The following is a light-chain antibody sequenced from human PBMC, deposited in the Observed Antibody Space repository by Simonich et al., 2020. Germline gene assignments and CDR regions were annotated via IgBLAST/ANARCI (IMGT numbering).Light chain of an antibody. CDR3: QQYDNLPYT. Sequence: DIQMPPSTSSLSASVGERVTITCQASQDISNYLNWYQQKPGKSPKHLIYDASNLETGVTSRFRGSGSGTDFTFTISSLQPEDIATYYCQQYDNLPYTFGQGTKLEIK. CDR2: DAS. CDR1: QDISNY. V-gene: IGKV1-33*01. J-gene: IGKJ2*01.